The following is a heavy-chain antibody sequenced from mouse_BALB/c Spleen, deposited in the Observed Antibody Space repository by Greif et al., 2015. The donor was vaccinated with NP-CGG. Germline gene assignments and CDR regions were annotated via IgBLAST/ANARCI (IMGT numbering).Heavy chain of an antibody. CDR1: GLNIKDTY. Sequence: VQLQQSGAELVKPGASVKLSCTPSGLNIKDTYMHWVKQRPEQGLEWIGRIDPANGNTKYDPKFQGKATITADTSSNTAYLQLSSLTSEDTAVYYCARWDWYFDVWGAGTTVTVSS. J-gene: IGHJ1*01. CDR3: ARWDWYFDV. V-gene: IGHV14-3*02. CDR2: IDPANGNT.